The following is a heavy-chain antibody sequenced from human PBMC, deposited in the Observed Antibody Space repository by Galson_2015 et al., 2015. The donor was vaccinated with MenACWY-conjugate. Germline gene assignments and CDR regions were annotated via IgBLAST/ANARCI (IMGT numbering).Heavy chain of an antibody. Sequence: SLRLSCAASGFTFNQYWMHWVRQAPGKGLVWVSRISPDGSVTNYADSVKGRFTLSRDNAKNTLYLQMNSLRGDDTAVYYCTRGNDCYRRFDPWGQGTLVTVSS. CDR2: ISPDGSVT. J-gene: IGHJ5*02. V-gene: IGHV3-74*01. D-gene: IGHD2-21*01. CDR1: GFTFNQYW. CDR3: TRGNDCYRRFDP.